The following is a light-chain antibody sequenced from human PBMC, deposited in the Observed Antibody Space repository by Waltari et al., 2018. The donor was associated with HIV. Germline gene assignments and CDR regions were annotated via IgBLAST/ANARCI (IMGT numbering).Light chain of an antibody. CDR1: GSALRDYNS. J-gene: IGLJ3*02. CDR2: EVS. V-gene: IGLV2-14*01. CDR3: TSYISSASPE. Sequence: QSALTQPASVSGSPGQSIPISCTGTGSALRDYNSVSWYQHHPGKAPKVIIYEVSNRPSGVSSRFSGSISGNTASLTISGLQAEDEADYFCTSYISSASPEFGGGTKVTVL.